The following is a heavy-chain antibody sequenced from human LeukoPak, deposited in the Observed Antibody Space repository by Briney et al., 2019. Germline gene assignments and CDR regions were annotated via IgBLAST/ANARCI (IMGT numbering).Heavy chain of an antibody. J-gene: IGHJ4*02. CDR2: IRYDGSNK. CDR1: GFTFSSYG. V-gene: IGHV3-30*02. D-gene: IGHD6-19*01. Sequence: GRSLRLSCAASGFTFSSYGMHWVRQAPGKGLEWVAFIRYDGSNKYYADSVKGRFTISRDNSKNTLYLQMNSLRAEDTAVYYCAKDHSSGRTGVFDYWGQGTLVTVSS. CDR3: AKDHSSGRTGVFDY.